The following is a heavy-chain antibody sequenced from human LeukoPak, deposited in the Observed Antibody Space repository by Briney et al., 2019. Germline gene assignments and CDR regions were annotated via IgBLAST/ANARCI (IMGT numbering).Heavy chain of an antibody. D-gene: IGHD6-6*01. CDR1: GFTFSSYA. CDR2: ISGSGGST. J-gene: IGHJ4*02. V-gene: IGHV3-23*01. CDR3: ANSRGYSSSPLDY. Sequence: GGSLRLSCAASGFTFSSYAMSWVRQAPGKGLEWVSAISGSGGSTYYADSVKGRFTISRDNSKNMLYLQMNSLRAEDTAVYYCANSRGYSSSPLDYWGQGTLVTVSS.